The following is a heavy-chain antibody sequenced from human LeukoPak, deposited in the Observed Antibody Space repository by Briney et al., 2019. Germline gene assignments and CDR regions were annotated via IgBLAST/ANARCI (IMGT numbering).Heavy chain of an antibody. J-gene: IGHJ4*02. V-gene: IGHV4-59*08. Sequence: PSETLSLTCTVSGGSISSHYWSWIRQTPGKGLELIGYIYNSGGTDYNPSLKSRVSISMDRSMNQFSLKLSSVTAADTAVYYCARLIGSGPFDYWGQGTLVTVSS. CDR3: ARLIGSGPFDY. D-gene: IGHD3-10*01. CDR1: GGSISSHY. CDR2: IYNSGGT.